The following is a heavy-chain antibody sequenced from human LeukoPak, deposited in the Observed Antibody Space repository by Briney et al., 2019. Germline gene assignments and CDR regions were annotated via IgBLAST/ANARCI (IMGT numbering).Heavy chain of an antibody. CDR2: ISSSSSYI. CDR1: GFTFSSYS. D-gene: IGHD3-22*01. Sequence: KTGGSLRLSCAASGFTFSSYSMNWVRQAPGKGLEWVSSISSSSSYIYYADSVKGRFTTSRDNAKNSLYLQMNSLRAEDTAVYYCARGSSGYYGYWGQGTLVTVSS. CDR3: ARGSSGYYGY. V-gene: IGHV3-21*01. J-gene: IGHJ4*02.